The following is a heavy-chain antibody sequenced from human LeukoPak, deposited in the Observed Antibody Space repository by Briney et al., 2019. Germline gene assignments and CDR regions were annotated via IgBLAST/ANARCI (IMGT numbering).Heavy chain of an antibody. D-gene: IGHD4-17*01. CDR1: GFTFSSYA. Sequence: PGGSLRLSCAASGFTFSSYAMSWVRQAPGKGLEWVSAISGSGGSTYYADSVKGRFTISRDNAKNSLYLQMNSLRAEDTAVYYCARAGNYGDYFDYWGQGTLVTVSS. J-gene: IGHJ4*02. CDR2: ISGSGGST. CDR3: ARAGNYGDYFDY. V-gene: IGHV3-23*01.